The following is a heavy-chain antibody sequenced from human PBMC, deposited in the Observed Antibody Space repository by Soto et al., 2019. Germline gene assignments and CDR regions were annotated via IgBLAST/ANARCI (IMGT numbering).Heavy chain of an antibody. Sequence: QVQLVQSGAEVKKPGSAVKVSCKDSGGTFSTYSMFWVRQAPGQGLEWMGRIIPMLGISNYAQKFQGRVTISADKSTGTAYMELSSLSSGDTVRYCCTIGSVSGEVFEIWGQGTMVTVSS. CDR2: IIPMLGIS. D-gene: IGHD2-21*01. V-gene: IGHV1-69*02. J-gene: IGHJ3*02. CDR1: GGTFSTYS. CDR3: TIGSVSGEVFEI.